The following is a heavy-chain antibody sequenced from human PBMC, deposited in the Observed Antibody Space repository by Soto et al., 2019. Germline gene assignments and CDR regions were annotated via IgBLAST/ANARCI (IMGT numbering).Heavy chain of an antibody. CDR2: ISGSANNA. D-gene: IGHD6-13*01. J-gene: IGHJ4*02. Sequence: PGGSLRLSCAASGFTFSSYAMSWVRQAPGKGLEWISAISGSANNAYYADSVKGRFTISRDNSKNTLYLQMNSLRAEDTAVYYCARDVGQQLVTFDYWGQGTLVTVSS. V-gene: IGHV3-23*01. CDR1: GFTFSSYA. CDR3: ARDVGQQLVTFDY.